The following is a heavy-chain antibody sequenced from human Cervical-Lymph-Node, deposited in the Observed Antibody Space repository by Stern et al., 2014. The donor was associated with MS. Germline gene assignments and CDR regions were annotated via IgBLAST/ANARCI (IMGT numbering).Heavy chain of an antibody. Sequence: VQLVESGAEVKKPGASVKVSCQTAGYNFTDYGIIWVRQAPGQRLEWMGWINTGNGNRRYSQKNQGRVSITRDTSASTAYMEMSSLRSEDTAVYYCARTGTVVTAGYYYGMDVWGQGTTVTVSS. CDR1: GYNFTDYG. V-gene: IGHV1-3*04. CDR2: INTGNGNR. J-gene: IGHJ6*02. D-gene: IGHD4-23*01. CDR3: ARTGTVVTAGYYYGMDV.